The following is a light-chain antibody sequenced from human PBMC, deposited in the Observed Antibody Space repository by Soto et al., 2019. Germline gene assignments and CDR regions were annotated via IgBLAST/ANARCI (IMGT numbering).Light chain of an antibody. V-gene: IGLV2-14*01. Sequence: QSVLTQPASVSGSPGQSITISCTGTSSDVGGYNYVSWYQQHPGKAPKLMIYDVSNRPSGVSNRFSGSKSGNTASLTISGLQAEDVADYYCSSYTISRLFYVLGTGTNVTVL. CDR1: SSDVGGYNY. CDR3: SSYTISRLFYV. CDR2: DVS. J-gene: IGLJ1*01.